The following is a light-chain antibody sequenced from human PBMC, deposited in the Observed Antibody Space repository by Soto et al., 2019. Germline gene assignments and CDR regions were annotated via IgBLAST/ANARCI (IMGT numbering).Light chain of an antibody. V-gene: IGKV3-20*01. CDR3: EQSYTSPPWT. Sequence: EIVLTQSPGTLSLSPGEGASLSCKASQSVYNNYLAWYQHKPGRSPRLLIYGASTRAAGIPDRFSGSGSGTDFTLTITRLDPEDFGTYFCEQSYTSPPWTFGQGTKVEIK. CDR1: QSVYNNY. J-gene: IGKJ1*01. CDR2: GAS.